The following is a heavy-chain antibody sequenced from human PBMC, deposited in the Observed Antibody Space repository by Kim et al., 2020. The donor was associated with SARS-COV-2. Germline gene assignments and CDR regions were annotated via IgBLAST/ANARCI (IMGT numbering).Heavy chain of an antibody. V-gene: IGHV4-31*02. Sequence: LKGRVTISVDTSKNQFSLKLSSVTAANTAVYYCARDRFRTDSSGYYGFDYWGQGTLVTVSS. J-gene: IGHJ4*02. D-gene: IGHD3-22*01. CDR3: ARDRFRTDSSGYYGFDY.